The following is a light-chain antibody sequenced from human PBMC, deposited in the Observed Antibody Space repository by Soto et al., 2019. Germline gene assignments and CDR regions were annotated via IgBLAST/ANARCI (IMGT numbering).Light chain of an antibody. CDR1: SSNIGNNY. V-gene: IGLV1-51*01. CDR2: DNN. CDR3: GTWDSSLSAFV. J-gene: IGLJ1*01. Sequence: QSVLTQPPSVSAAPGQKVTISCSGSSSNIGNNYVSWYQHLPGTAPKLLIYDNNQRPSGIPDRFSASKSGTSATLGITGLQTGDEADYYCGTWDSSLSAFVFGTGTKLTVL.